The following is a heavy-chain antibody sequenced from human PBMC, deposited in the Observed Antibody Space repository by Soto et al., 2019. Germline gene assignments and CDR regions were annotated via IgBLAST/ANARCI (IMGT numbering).Heavy chain of an antibody. CDR3: ARDSYYYDSSGYYSGYFDY. J-gene: IGHJ4*02. CDR2: ISYDGSNK. Sequence: GGSLRLSCAASGFTFSSYAMHWVRQAPGKGLEWVAVISYDGSNKYYADSVKGRFTISRDNSKNTLYLQMNSLRAEDTAVYYCARDSYYYDSSGYYSGYFDYWGQGTLVTVSS. D-gene: IGHD3-22*01. V-gene: IGHV3-30-3*01. CDR1: GFTFSSYA.